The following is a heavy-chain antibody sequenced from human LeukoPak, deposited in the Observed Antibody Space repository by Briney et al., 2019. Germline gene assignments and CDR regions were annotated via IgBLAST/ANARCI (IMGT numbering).Heavy chain of an antibody. Sequence: SETLSLTCSVSGYSFTSGHYWGWIRQPPGKGLEWIANIYHTGSAHYNPSLKTRPTISVDTSKPQFSLKLSSVTAADTAVYYCARYCTSTTCILRGFDYWGQGTLVTVSS. CDR2: IYHTGSA. V-gene: IGHV4-38-2*01. J-gene: IGHJ4*02. D-gene: IGHD2-2*01. CDR3: ARYCTSTTCILRGFDY. CDR1: GYSFTSGHY.